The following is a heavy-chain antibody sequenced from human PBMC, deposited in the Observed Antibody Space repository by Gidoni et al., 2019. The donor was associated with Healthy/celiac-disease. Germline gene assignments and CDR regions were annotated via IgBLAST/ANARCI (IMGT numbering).Heavy chain of an antibody. Sequence: EVQLVQSGAEVKKPGESLRISCKGSGFSFTSHWISWVRQMPGKGLEWMGRIDPSDSYTNYSPSFQGHVTISADKSISTAYLQWSSLKASDTAMYYCARQPIAVAGRGADAFDIWGQGTMVTVSS. V-gene: IGHV5-10-1*03. J-gene: IGHJ3*02. CDR3: ARQPIAVAGRGADAFDI. CDR1: GFSFTSHW. D-gene: IGHD6-19*01. CDR2: IDPSDSYT.